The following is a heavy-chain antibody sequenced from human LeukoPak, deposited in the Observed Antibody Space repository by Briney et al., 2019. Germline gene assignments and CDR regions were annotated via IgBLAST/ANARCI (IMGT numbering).Heavy chain of an antibody. V-gene: IGHV3-23*01. CDR1: GFTFNNYA. Sequence: GGSLRLPCAASGFTFNNYAMSWVRQPPGKGLEWVSALSGSGGSTYYADSVKGRFTISRDNSKNTLYLQMNSLRAEDTAVYYCAKERYSSGWPFDYWGQGTLVTVSS. CDR2: LSGSGGST. CDR3: AKERYSSGWPFDY. D-gene: IGHD6-19*01. J-gene: IGHJ4*02.